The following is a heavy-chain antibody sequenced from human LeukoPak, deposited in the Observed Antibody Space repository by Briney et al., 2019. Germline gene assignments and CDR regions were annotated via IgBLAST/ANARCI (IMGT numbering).Heavy chain of an antibody. CDR1: GEPFSGFY. CDR3: AREGVSVTNFEY. D-gene: IGHD5/OR15-5a*01. V-gene: IGHV4-34*01. J-gene: IGHJ4*02. Sequence: SETLSLTCAVYGEPFSGFYWSWIRQSPGKGLEWIGEINHGGSTNYNPSLKTRVTISVDTSKNQFSLKLRSVTAADTAVYYCAREGVSVTNFEYWSQGTLVTVSS. CDR2: INHGGST.